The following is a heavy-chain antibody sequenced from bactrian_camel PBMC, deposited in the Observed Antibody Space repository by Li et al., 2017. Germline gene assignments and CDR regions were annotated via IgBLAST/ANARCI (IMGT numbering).Heavy chain of an antibody. CDR2: FYRHGSTSGT. Sequence: HVQLVESGGGLVQPGGSLRLSCAASGFTFSSYYMSWVRQAPGKGLEWVSTFYRHGSTSGTYYVDSVKGRFTISRDDVKNTLYLDMKALQVEDTAMYYCAVIRRTVDCLWSFLKGQVDVWGRGTQVTVS. V-gene: IGHV3-2*01. J-gene: IGHJ4*01. CDR1: GFTFSSYY. D-gene: IGHD8*01. CDR3: AVIRRTVDCLWSFLKGQVDV.